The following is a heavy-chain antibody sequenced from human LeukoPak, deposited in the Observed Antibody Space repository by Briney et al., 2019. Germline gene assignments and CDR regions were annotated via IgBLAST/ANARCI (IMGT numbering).Heavy chain of an antibody. D-gene: IGHD6-19*01. V-gene: IGHV4-38-2*02. CDR2: IYHSGST. J-gene: IGHJ4*02. Sequence: PSETLSLTCTVSGYSISSGYYWGWIRQPPGKGLEWIGSIYHSGSTYYNPSLKSRVTISVDTSKNQFSLKLSSVTAADTAVYYCASSSSGWYFRYWGQGTLVTVSS. CDR3: ASSSSGWYFRY. CDR1: GYSISSGYY.